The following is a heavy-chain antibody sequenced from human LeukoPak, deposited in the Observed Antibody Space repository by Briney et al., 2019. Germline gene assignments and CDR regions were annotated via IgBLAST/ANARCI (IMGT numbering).Heavy chain of an antibody. CDR2: VSSSGTTT. CDR3: ARADRDGNKRFLD. D-gene: IGHD5-24*01. CDR1: GFTFSSYS. J-gene: IGHJ4*02. V-gene: IGHV3-48*02. Sequence: GGSLRLSCAASGFTFSSYSVIWARQAPGKGLEWVSYVSSSGTTTYYADSVKGRFTISRDNGKNLVSLQMNSLRDEDTVVYYCARADRDGNKRFLDWGQGTLVTVSS.